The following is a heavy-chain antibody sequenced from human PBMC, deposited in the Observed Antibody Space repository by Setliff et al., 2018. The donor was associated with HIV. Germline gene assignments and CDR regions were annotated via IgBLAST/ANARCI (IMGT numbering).Heavy chain of an antibody. D-gene: IGHD6-13*01. CDR1: GFNFTNYY. J-gene: IGHJ4*02. V-gene: IGHV1-46*01. CDR3: ARAPQTTSNWWIWDY. CDR2: INASGDKT. Sequence: ASVKVSCKASGFNFTNYYIHWVRQAPGEGLEWVGVINASGDKTNYAQKFQGRFTITRDTSASTAYLELSSLRSEDTAVYYCARAPQTTSNWWIWDYWGQGTLVTVSS.